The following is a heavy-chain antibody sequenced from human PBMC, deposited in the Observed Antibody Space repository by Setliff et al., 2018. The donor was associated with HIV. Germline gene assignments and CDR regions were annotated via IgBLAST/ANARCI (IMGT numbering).Heavy chain of an antibody. D-gene: IGHD1-7*01. CDR1: GGSISTSRYY. CDR3: ARGDGTKYYYYYYMDV. J-gene: IGHJ6*03. V-gene: IGHV4-61*05. CDR2: IYYSGST. Sequence: PSETLSLTCTVSGGSISTSRYYWGWIRQPPGKGLEWIGYIYYSGSTNYNPSLKSRVTISVDTSKNQFSLKLSSVTAADTAVYYCARGDGTKYYYYYYMDVWGKGTTVTVSS.